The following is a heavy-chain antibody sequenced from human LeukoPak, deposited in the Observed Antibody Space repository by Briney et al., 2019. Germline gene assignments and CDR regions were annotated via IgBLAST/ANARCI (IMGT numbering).Heavy chain of an antibody. CDR1: GFTFSSYA. CDR3: ARSPDYGDPYWYFDL. Sequence: GGSLRLSCAASGFTFSSYAMSWVRQAPGKGLEWVSEISGSGGSTFYPVSVKGRFTISRDKSKNTVYLQLNSLRAEDTAVYYCARSPDYGDPYWYFDLWGRGTLVTVSS. V-gene: IGHV3-23*01. CDR2: ISGSGGST. D-gene: IGHD4-17*01. J-gene: IGHJ2*01.